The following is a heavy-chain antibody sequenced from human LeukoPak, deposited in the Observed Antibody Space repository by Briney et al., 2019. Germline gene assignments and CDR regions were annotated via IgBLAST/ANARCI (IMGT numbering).Heavy chain of an antibody. CDR3: ARDLVGATPFDY. Sequence: ASVKVSCKASGYTFTSYYMHWVRQAPGQGLEWMGIINPSGGSTSYAQKFQGRVTMTRDTSTSTVYMELSSLRPEDTAVYYCARDLVGATPFDYWGQGTLVTVSS. V-gene: IGHV1-46*01. CDR2: INPSGGST. CDR1: GYTFTSYY. J-gene: IGHJ4*02. D-gene: IGHD1-26*01.